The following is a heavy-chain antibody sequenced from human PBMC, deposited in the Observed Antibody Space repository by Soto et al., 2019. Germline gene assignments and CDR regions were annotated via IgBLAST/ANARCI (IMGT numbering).Heavy chain of an antibody. CDR1: GASISSGDYY. CDR2: IYYSGST. J-gene: IGHJ4*02. V-gene: IGHV4-30-4*01. Sequence: PSETLSLTCTVSGASISSGDYYWSWIRQPPGKGLQWIGYIYYSGSTYYNPSLKSRVTISVDTSKNQFSLKLSSVTAADTAVYYCAREEWLRSFDYWGQGTVVTVSS. D-gene: IGHD5-12*01. CDR3: AREEWLRSFDY.